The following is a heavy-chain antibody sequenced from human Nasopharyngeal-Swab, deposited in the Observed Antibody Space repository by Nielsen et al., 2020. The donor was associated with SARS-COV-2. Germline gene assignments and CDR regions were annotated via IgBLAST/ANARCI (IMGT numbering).Heavy chain of an antibody. CDR3: AREVASANKNAFDI. CDR1: GGSISSGDYY. CDR2: IYSSANT. J-gene: IGHJ3*02. D-gene: IGHD2/OR15-2a*01. V-gene: IGHV4-30-4*01. Sequence: LRLSYSVSGGSISSGDYYWSWIRQPPGKGLEWIGYIYSSANTYYNPSLKSRVNMSVDMSKNQFSLKLSSVTAADTAVYYCAREVASANKNAFDIWGQGTMVTVSS.